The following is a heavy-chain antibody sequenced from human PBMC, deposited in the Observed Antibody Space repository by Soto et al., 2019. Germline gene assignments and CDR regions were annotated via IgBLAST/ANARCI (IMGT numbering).Heavy chain of an antibody. V-gene: IGHV4-59*01. J-gene: IGHJ4*02. D-gene: IGHD6-19*01. Sequence: SETLSLTCTVSGGSISSYYWSWIRQPPGKGLEWIGYIYYSGSTTYNPYLKSRVTISVDTSKNQFSLKLSSVTAADTAVYYCASARAVADTAFDYWGKGTLVTVSS. CDR2: IYYSGST. CDR3: ASARAVADTAFDY. CDR1: GGSISSYY.